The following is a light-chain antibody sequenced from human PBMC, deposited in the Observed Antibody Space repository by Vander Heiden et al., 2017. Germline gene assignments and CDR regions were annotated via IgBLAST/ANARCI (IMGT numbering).Light chain of an antibody. V-gene: IGLV2-14*03. Sequence: ALTHPAPVSASPGQSITISCTGTSSDVGGYNYGSWYQQHPGKAPKLMVYDVSNRPSGVSNRFSGSKSGNTASLTIAGLQAEDEADYYCSSYTSSSTAFGGGTKLTVL. CDR1: SSDVGGYNY. CDR2: DVS. J-gene: IGLJ2*01. CDR3: SSYTSSSTA.